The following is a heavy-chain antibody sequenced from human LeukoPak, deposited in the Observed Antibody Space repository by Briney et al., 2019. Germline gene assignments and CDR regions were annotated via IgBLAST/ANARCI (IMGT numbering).Heavy chain of an antibody. V-gene: IGHV3-23*01. Sequence: GGSLRLSCAAAGFTFSSYAMSWVRQAPGKGLEWVSAISGSGGSTYYADSVKGSFTISRDNSKNTLYLQMNSLRAEDTAVYYCAKDRWGQQLVRNWFDPWGQGTLVTVSS. CDR2: ISGSGGST. D-gene: IGHD6-13*01. CDR1: GFTFSSYA. CDR3: AKDRWGQQLVRNWFDP. J-gene: IGHJ5*02.